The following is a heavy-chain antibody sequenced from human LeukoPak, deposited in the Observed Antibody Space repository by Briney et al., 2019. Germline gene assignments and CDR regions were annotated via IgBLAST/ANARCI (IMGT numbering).Heavy chain of an antibody. CDR2: ISWNSGSI. J-gene: IGHJ1*01. D-gene: IGHD6-19*01. V-gene: IGHV3-9*01. CDR3: AKDGGCSSGPMEH. Sequence: GGSLRLSCAASGFTFDDYAMHWVRQAPGKGLEGVSGISWNSGSIGYADSVKGRFTISRDNAKNSLYLQMNSLRAEDTALYYCAKDGGCSSGPMEHWGQGTLVTVSS. CDR1: GFTFDDYA.